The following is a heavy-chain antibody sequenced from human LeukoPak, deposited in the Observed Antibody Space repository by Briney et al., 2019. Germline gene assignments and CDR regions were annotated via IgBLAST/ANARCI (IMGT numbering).Heavy chain of an antibody. Sequence: ASVKVSCKASGGTFSSYAISWVRQAPGQGLEWMGGIIPIFGTANHAQKFQGRVTITADESTSTAYMELSSLRSEDTAVYYCARGLAAAGTAVYYYYGMDVWGKGTTVTVSS. CDR2: IIPIFGTA. CDR3: ARGLAAAGTAVYYYYGMDV. V-gene: IGHV1-69*13. CDR1: GGTFSSYA. D-gene: IGHD6-13*01. J-gene: IGHJ6*04.